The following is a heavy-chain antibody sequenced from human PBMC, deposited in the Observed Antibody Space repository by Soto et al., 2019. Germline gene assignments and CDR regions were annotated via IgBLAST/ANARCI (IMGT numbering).Heavy chain of an antibody. CDR1: GFTFSNAW. CDR3: ARVDYGDYGWYFDL. D-gene: IGHD4-17*01. CDR2: IKSKTDGGTT. J-gene: IGHJ2*01. V-gene: IGHV3-15*01. Sequence: PGGSLRLSCAASGFTFSNAWMSWVRQAPGKGLEWVGRIKSKTDGGTTDYAAPVKGRFTISRDDSKNTLYLQMNSLRAEDTAVYYCARVDYGDYGWYFDLWGRGTLVTVSS.